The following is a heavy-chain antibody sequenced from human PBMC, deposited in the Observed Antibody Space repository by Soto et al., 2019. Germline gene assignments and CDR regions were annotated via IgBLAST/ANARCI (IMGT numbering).Heavy chain of an antibody. Sequence: PSETLSLTCTVSGDSVSSGTCYWSWIRQPPGKGLEWIGNMYHSGSSNYNPSLKSRVVISGDTSKNQFALKLRIVTAADTAMYYCARVSFHYDTSGYGVGWFDPWGQGALVTVSS. V-gene: IGHV4-61*01. CDR1: GDSVSSGTCY. CDR3: ARVSFHYDTSGYGVGWFDP. CDR2: MYHSGSS. J-gene: IGHJ5*02. D-gene: IGHD3-22*01.